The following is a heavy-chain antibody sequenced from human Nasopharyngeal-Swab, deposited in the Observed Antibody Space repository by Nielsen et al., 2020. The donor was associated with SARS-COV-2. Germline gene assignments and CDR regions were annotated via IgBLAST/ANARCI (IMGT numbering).Heavy chain of an antibody. CDR1: GFTFSSYD. J-gene: IGHJ3*02. Sequence: GESLKISCAASGFTFSSYDMHWVRQATGKGLEWVSAIGTAGDTYYPGSVKGRFTISRENAKNSLYLQMNSLRAEDTAVYYCAKVLTMIVVVTLNAFDIWGQGTMVTVSS. CDR2: IGTAGDT. CDR3: AKVLTMIVVVTLNAFDI. V-gene: IGHV3-13*01. D-gene: IGHD3-22*01.